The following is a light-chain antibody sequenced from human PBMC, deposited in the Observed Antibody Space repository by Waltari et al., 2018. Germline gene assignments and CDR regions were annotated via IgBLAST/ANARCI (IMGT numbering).Light chain of an antibody. V-gene: IGLV2-14*03. CDR3: TSYTSSSTYV. CDR1: SSDVGVYNY. CDR2: DVS. Sequence: QSALTQPASVSGSPGQSITISCSGTSSDVGVYNYVSWYQQHPGKAPKVIIYDVSERPSGVSNRFSGSKSGNTASLTISGLQAEDEADYYCTSYTSSSTYVFGTGTRVTVL. J-gene: IGLJ1*01.